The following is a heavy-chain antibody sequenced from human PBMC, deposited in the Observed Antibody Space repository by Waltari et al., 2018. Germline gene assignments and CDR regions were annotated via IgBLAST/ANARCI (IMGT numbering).Heavy chain of an antibody. CDR2: IYYSGST. CDR1: GGSISSYY. J-gene: IGHJ3*02. Sequence: QVQLQESGPGLVKPSETLSLTCTVPGGSISSYYWRWIRQPPGKGLEWIGYIYYSGSTNYNPSLKSRVTISVDTSKNQFSLKLSSVTAADTAVYYCARDGTGYDAFDIWGQGTMVTVSS. D-gene: IGHD1-7*01. V-gene: IGHV4-59*01. CDR3: ARDGTGYDAFDI.